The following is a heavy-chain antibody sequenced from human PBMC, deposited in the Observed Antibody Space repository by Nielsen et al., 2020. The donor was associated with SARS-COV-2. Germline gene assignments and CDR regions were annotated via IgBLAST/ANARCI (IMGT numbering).Heavy chain of an antibody. J-gene: IGHJ4*02. V-gene: IGHV5-10-1*01. Sequence: GESLKISCKGSGYSFTSNWITWVRQVPGKGLEWVGRIDPSDSYTNYSPSFQGHVTISADRAISTAFLQWSSLRASDSAMYYCARPASGTYQNPDSWGQGTLVTVTS. CDR2: IDPSDSYT. CDR3: ARPASGTYQNPDS. D-gene: IGHD1-26*01. CDR1: GYSFTSNW.